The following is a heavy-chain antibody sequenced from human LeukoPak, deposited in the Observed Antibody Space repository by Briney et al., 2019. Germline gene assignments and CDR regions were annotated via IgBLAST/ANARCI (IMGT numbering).Heavy chain of an antibody. Sequence: SETLSLTCTVSGGSISNYYWSWIRQPPGKGLEYIGYIYYTGSTNYNPSLASRVTISVDTSKNQFSLKLRSVTAADTAVYYCARDYYYDTTVYYSSWSNWGQGTLVTVSS. V-gene: IGHV4-59*08. J-gene: IGHJ4*02. CDR1: GGSISNYY. D-gene: IGHD3-22*01. CDR3: ARDYYYDTTVYYSSWSN. CDR2: IYYTGST.